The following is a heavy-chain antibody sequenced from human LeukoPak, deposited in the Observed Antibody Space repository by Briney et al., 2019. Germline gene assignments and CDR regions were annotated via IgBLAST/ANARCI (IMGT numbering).Heavy chain of an antibody. CDR3: ARGAAPHYSDY. CDR1: GYAFTRYY. V-gene: IGHV1-2*02. CDR2: IDPTSGGT. Sequence: ASVKVSCKTSGYAFTRYYMHWVRQAPGQGLEWMGWIDPTSGGTKSPQKFQGRVTMTRDTSINTAYMELSSVTAADTAVYYCARGAAPHYSDYWGQGTLVTVSS. J-gene: IGHJ4*02. D-gene: IGHD6-6*01.